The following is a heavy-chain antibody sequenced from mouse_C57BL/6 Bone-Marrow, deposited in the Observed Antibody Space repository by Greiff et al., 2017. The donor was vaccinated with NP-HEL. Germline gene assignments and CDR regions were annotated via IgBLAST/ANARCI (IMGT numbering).Heavy chain of an antibody. V-gene: IGHV1-19*01. CDR2: INPYNGGT. Sequence: EVQRVESGPVLVKPGASVKLSCKASGYTFTDYYMNWVKQSHGKSLEWIGVINPYNGGTSYNQKFKGKATLTVDKSSSTAYMELNSLTSEDSAVYYCATYGGSLYAMDYWGQGTSVTVSS. D-gene: IGHD1-1*02. J-gene: IGHJ4*01. CDR3: ATYGGSLYAMDY. CDR1: GYTFTDYY.